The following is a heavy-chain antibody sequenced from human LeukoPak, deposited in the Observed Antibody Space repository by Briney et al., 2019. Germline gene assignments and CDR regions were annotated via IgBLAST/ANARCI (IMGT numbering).Heavy chain of an antibody. Sequence: GGSLRLSCAASGFTVSSNYMSWVRQAPGKGLEWVSVIYSGGSTYYADSVKGRFTISRDNSKNTLYLQMNSLRAEDTAVYYCAKDLPYSGSPVDDYWGQGTLVTVSS. CDR3: AKDLPYSGSPVDDY. CDR2: IYSGGST. D-gene: IGHD1-26*01. V-gene: IGHV3-53*01. CDR1: GFTVSSNY. J-gene: IGHJ4*02.